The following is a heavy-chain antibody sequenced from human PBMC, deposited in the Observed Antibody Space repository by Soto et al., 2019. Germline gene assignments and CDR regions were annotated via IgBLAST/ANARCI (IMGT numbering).Heavy chain of an antibody. J-gene: IGHJ4*02. D-gene: IGHD3-22*01. CDR1: GGSISSGGYY. Sequence: SETLSLTCTVSGGSISSGGYYWSWIRQHPGKGLEWIGYIYYSGSTYYNPSLKSRVTISVDTSKNQFSLKLSSVTAADTAVYYFARGTRYYYDEETPPYFDYWGQGTLVTVSS. CDR3: ARGTRYYYDEETPPYFDY. CDR2: IYYSGST. V-gene: IGHV4-31*03.